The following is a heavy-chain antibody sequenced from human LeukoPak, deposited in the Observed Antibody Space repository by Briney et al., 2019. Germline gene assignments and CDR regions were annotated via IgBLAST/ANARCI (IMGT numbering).Heavy chain of an antibody. V-gene: IGHV4-59*01. CDR1: GGSITNYY. Sequence: QSSETLSLTCTVSGGSITNYYCSWIRQPPGKGLEWIGCMSNSGSTNYNPSLKSRVTISVDTSTNQFSLKLNSVTAADTAVYYCARVKGGAPGTYYYYGMDVWGQGTTVTVSS. CDR2: MSNSGST. D-gene: IGHD4/OR15-4a*01. J-gene: IGHJ6*02. CDR3: ARVKGGAPGTYYYYGMDV.